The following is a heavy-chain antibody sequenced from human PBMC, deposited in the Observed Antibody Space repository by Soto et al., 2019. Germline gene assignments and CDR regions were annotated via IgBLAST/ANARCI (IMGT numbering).Heavy chain of an antibody. V-gene: IGHV3-72*01. Sequence: EVQVVESGGGLVQPGGSLRLSCAVSGLTFSDYYFDWVRQSPGKGLEWVGRSKNKANGYTMEYAASVKGRFTISRDESTKSVFLQMSSMRTEDTAVYYCVIVGRTSWGHGTTVTVPS. CDR3: VIVGRTS. CDR2: SKNKANGYTM. CDR1: GLTFSDYY. D-gene: IGHD3-3*01. J-gene: IGHJ3*01.